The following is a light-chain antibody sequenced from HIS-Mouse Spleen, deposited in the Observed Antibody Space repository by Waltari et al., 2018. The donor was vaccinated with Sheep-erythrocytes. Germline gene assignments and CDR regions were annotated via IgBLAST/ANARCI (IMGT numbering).Light chain of an antibody. CDR1: KLGDKY. J-gene: IGLJ2*01. V-gene: IGLV3-1*01. Sequence: SSELTQPPSVSVSPGQTASIPCPGDKLGDKYACCYQQKPGQSPVLVIYQDTKRPSGIPERFSGSNSGNTATLTISGTQAMDEADYYCQAWDSSIVVFGGGTKLTVL. CDR2: QDT. CDR3: QAWDSSIVV.